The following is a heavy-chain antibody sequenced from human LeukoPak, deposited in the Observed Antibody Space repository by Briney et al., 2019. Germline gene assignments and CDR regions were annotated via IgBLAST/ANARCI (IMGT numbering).Heavy chain of an antibody. CDR1: GFIFSNYG. Sequence: PGRSLRLSCVASGFIFSNYGMHWVRQAPGKGLEWVAVISYDGSNKYYADSVKGRFTISRDNSKNTLYLQMNSLRAEDTAVYYCAKVTLGYRSPNFDYWGQGTLVTVSS. CDR3: AKVTLGYRSPNFDY. V-gene: IGHV3-30*18. CDR2: ISYDGSNK. D-gene: IGHD2-15*01. J-gene: IGHJ4*02.